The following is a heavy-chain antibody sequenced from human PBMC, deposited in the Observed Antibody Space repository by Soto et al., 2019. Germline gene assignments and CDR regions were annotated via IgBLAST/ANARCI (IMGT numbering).Heavy chain of an antibody. CDR3: AHRQRTVYFDY. D-gene: IGHD4-17*01. CDR1: GFSLSTSGVG. V-gene: IGHV2-5*02. J-gene: IGHJ4*02. CDR2: TYWDDDK. Sequence: QITLKESGPTLVNPTQTLTLTCTFSGFSLSTSGVGVGWIRQPPGKALEWLALTYWDDDKRYSPSLKSRLTXTTXTSKNQVVLTMTNMDPVDTATYYCAHRQRTVYFDYWGQGTLVTVSS.